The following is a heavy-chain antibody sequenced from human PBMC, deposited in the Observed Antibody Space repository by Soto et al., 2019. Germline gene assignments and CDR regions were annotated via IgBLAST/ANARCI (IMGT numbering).Heavy chain of an antibody. Sequence: PSETLSLTCTVSGGSISSSSYYWGWIRQPPGKGLEWIGSIYYSGSTYYNPSLKSRVTISVDTSKNQFSLKLSSVTAADTAVYYCARDRRPDQIGFDPWGQGTLVTVSS. CDR2: IYYSGST. J-gene: IGHJ5*02. CDR3: ARDRRPDQIGFDP. V-gene: IGHV4-39*07. CDR1: GGSISSSSYY.